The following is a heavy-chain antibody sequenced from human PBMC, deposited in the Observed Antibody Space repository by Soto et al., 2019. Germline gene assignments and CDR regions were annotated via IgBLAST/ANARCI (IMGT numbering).Heavy chain of an antibody. J-gene: IGHJ3*02. CDR2: IYPGDSDT. V-gene: IGHV5-51*01. CDR3: AIPGIAAAGPNDAFDI. CDR1: GYSFTSYW. Sequence: GESLKISCKGSGYSFTSYWIGWVRQMPGKGLEWMGIIYPGDSDTRYSPSFQGQVTISADKSISTAYLRWSSLKASDTAMYYCAIPGIAAAGPNDAFDIWGQGTMVTVSS. D-gene: IGHD6-13*01.